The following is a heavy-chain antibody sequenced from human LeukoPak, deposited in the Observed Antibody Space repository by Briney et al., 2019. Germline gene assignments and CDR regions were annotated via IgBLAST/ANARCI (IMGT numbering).Heavy chain of an antibody. Sequence: GGSLRLSCAASGFTFSTYGMHWVRQAPGKGLEWVAFIRYDAINKYYADSVKGRFTISRDNSRNTLYLQMNSLRAEDTAVYYCAKNGDRGAYCSGGSCYPYYYYYMDVWGKGTTVTISS. CDR1: GFTFSTYG. V-gene: IGHV3-30*02. CDR3: AKNGDRGAYCSGGSCYPYYYYYMDV. CDR2: IRYDAINK. J-gene: IGHJ6*03. D-gene: IGHD2-15*01.